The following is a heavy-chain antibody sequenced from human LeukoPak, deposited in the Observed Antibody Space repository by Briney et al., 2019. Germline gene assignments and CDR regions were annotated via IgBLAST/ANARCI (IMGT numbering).Heavy chain of an antibody. J-gene: IGHJ4*02. CDR1: GFTFSSYA. CDR3: AKTRLRTYYFDY. V-gene: IGHV3-48*04. Sequence: GGSLRLSCAASGFTFSSYAMSWVRQAPGKGLEWVSYISSSGSTIYYADSVKGRFTISRDNAKNSLYLQMNSLRAEDTAVYYCAKTRLRTYYFDYWGQGTLVTVSS. CDR2: ISSSGSTI. D-gene: IGHD1-14*01.